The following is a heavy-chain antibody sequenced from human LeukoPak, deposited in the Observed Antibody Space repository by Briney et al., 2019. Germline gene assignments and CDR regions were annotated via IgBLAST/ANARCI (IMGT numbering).Heavy chain of an antibody. CDR3: ARTQWPGKSGVFSDY. CDR2: ISAYNGNT. CDR1: GYTFTSYG. Sequence: ASVKVSCKASGYTFTSYGISWVRQAPGQGLEWMGWISAYNGNTNYAQKLQGRVTMTTDPSTSTAYMELRSLRSDDTAVYYCARTQWPGKSGVFSDYWGQGTLVTVSS. D-gene: IGHD6-19*01. V-gene: IGHV1-18*01. J-gene: IGHJ4*02.